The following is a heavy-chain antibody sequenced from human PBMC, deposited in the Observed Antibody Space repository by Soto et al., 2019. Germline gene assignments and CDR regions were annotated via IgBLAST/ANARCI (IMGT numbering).Heavy chain of an antibody. Sequence: PGGSLRLSCAASGFTFSSYAMHWVRQAPGKGLEWVAVISYDGSNKYYADSVKGRFTISRDNSKNTLYLQMNSLRAEDTAVYYCARDPYYYDSSGYWFQHWGQGT. CDR3: ARDPYYYDSSGYWFQH. V-gene: IGHV3-30-3*01. CDR2: ISYDGSNK. CDR1: GFTFSSYA. J-gene: IGHJ1*01. D-gene: IGHD3-22*01.